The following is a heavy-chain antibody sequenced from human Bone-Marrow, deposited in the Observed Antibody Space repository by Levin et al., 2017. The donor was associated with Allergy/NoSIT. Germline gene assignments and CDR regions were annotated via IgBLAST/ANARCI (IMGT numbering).Heavy chain of an antibody. CDR3: AKEGGQRQYDY. Sequence: LSLTCAASGFPFSSSAMDWVRQAPGKGLEWVSAISGGGGSTYDADSVKGRFTISRDNPKRTLYLQMNSLRAEDTALYYCAKEGGQRQYDYWGQGTLVTVSS. D-gene: IGHD2-2*01. CDR2: ISGGGGST. CDR1: GFPFSSSA. J-gene: IGHJ4*02. V-gene: IGHV3-23*01.